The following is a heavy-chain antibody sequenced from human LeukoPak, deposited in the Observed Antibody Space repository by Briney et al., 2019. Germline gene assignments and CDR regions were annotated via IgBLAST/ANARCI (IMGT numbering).Heavy chain of an antibody. V-gene: IGHV3-20*04. CDR3: ARGDFYYYMDV. J-gene: IGHJ6*03. CDR1: GFIFNDHG. Sequence: PGGSLRLSCAASGFIFNDHGMSWVRQGPGKGLEWVSGINWNGGNTNYADSVKGRFTISRDNAKNSLYLQMNSLRAEDTALYYCARGDFYYYMDVWGKGTTVPVSS. CDR2: INWNGGNT.